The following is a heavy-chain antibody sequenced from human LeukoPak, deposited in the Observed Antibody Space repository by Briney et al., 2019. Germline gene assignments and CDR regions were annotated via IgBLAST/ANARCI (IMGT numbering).Heavy chain of an antibody. Sequence: GGSLRLSCAASGFTFSSYSMNWVRQAPGKGLEWVSSISSGSSYIYYADSVKGRFTISRDNAKNSLYLQMNSLRAEDTAVYYCARGWRVVAATSGYYFDYWGQGTLVTVSS. D-gene: IGHD2-15*01. CDR3: ARGWRVVAATSGYYFDY. CDR1: GFTFSSYS. CDR2: ISSGSSYI. V-gene: IGHV3-21*01. J-gene: IGHJ4*02.